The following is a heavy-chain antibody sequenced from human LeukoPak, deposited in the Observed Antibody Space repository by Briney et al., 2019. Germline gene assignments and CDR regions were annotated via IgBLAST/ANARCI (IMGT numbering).Heavy chain of an antibody. CDR1: GFTFDDYA. J-gene: IGHJ3*02. D-gene: IGHD2-15*01. Sequence: AGRSLRLSCAASGFTFDDYAMHWVRQAPGKGLEWVSGISWNSGTIGYADSVKGRFTISRDNAKNSLYLQMNSLRAEDTALYYCAKALHTLMDAFDMWGQGTKVTVPS. V-gene: IGHV3-9*01. CDR2: ISWNSGTI. CDR3: AKALHTLMDAFDM.